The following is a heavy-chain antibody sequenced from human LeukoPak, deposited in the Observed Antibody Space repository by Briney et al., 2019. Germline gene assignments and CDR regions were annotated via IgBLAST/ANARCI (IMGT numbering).Heavy chain of an antibody. J-gene: IGHJ4*02. CDR1: GFTFSSYA. D-gene: IGHD4-11*01. CDR2: ISGSGGST. V-gene: IGHV3-23*01. CDR3: AKNKIYSNYPFDY. Sequence: PGGSLRLSCAASGFTFSSYAMSWVRQAPGKGLEWVSGISGSGGSTYYAESVKGRFTISRDNSKNTLYLQMNSLRAEGTAVYYCAKNKIYSNYPFDYWGQGTLVTVSS.